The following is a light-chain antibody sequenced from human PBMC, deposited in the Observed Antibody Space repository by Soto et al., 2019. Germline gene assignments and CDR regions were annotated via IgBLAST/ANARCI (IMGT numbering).Light chain of an antibody. CDR1: QSISSW. V-gene: IGKV1-5*03. CDR2: KAS. Sequence: DIQMTQSPSTLSASVGDRVTITCRASQSISSWLAWYQQKPGKAPKLLIYKASSLESGVPSRFSGSGAGTEFTLTISGLQPDDFATYYCQQYHSYPRTFGQGTKVEIK. CDR3: QQYHSYPRT. J-gene: IGKJ1*01.